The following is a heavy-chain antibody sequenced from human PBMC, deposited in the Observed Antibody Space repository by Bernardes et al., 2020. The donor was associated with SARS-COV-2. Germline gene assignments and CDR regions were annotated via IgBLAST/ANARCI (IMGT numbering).Heavy chain of an antibody. V-gene: IGHV1-18*04. J-gene: IGHJ6*02. CDR2: ISTYHGNT. D-gene: IGHD3-3*01. CDR3: AKGELDLGAYYDFWSGGLTRHYYYYGMDV. CDR1: GYTFTSYS. Sequence: ASVKVSCKASGYTFTSYSISWVRQAPGQGLEWMGWISTYHGNTNYAQKLQGRVTVTTDTSTSTAYMELRSLRSDDTAVYYCAKGELDLGAYYDFWSGGLTRHYYYYGMDVWGQGTTVTVSS.